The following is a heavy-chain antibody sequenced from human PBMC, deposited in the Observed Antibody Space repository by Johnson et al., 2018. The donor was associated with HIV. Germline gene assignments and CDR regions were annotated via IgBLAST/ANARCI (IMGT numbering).Heavy chain of an antibody. CDR2: ITFEGSDK. CDR1: GFTFSNYG. V-gene: IGHV3-30*03. J-gene: IGHJ3*02. D-gene: IGHD6-6*01. Sequence: QVQLVESGGGVVQPGRSLRLSCAASGFTFSNYGMHWVRQAPGKGLEWVAVITFEGSDKYYADSVKGRVTISRDNSKNTLYLQMNSLRAEETAVYYCARGGGYSIAAPSDAFDIWGQGTMVTVSS. CDR3: ARGGGYSIAAPSDAFDI.